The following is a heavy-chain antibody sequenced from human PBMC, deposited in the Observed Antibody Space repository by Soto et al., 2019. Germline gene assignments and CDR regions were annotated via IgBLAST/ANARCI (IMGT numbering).Heavy chain of an antibody. D-gene: IGHD3-3*01. J-gene: IGHJ6*02. Sequence: SVKVSCKASGGTFSSYAISWVRQAPGQGLEWMGGIIPIFGTANYAQKFQGRVTITADESTSTAYMELSSLRSEDTAVYYCARAGTYYDFWSGSSYYYYGMDVRGQGTTVTVTS. CDR2: IIPIFGTA. CDR1: GGTFSSYA. CDR3: ARAGTYYDFWSGSSYYYYGMDV. V-gene: IGHV1-69*13.